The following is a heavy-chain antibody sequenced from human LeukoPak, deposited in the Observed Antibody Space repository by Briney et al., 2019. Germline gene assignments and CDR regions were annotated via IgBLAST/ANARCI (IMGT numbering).Heavy chain of an antibody. V-gene: IGHV1-2*02. CDR3: ARGVYCSSSSCSGGLGYYFYFMDV. Sequence: ASVKVSCKASGYTFTGSYLHWVRQAPGQGLEWMGWINPNNGGTNHTQKFQGRVTMTRDTSISTAYMELSSLRSDDTAVYYCARGVYCSSSSCSGGLGYYFYFMDVWGNGTTVTVFS. CDR1: GYTFTGSY. J-gene: IGHJ6*03. D-gene: IGHD2-2*01. CDR2: INPNNGGT.